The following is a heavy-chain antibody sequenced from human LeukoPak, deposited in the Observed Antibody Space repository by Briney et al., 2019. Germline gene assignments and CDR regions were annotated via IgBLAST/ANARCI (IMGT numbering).Heavy chain of an antibody. D-gene: IGHD1-26*01. Sequence: GGSLRLSCAASGFILRSYVMHWVRQARGKGLEWVALTSKDGSSEYYADSVKGRFTISRDNSQNTLYLQMNSLSVDDTAVYFCAKDRAYSASYRGYFDSWGQGTLVTVSS. V-gene: IGHV3-30*18. CDR1: GFILRSYV. J-gene: IGHJ4*02. CDR2: TSKDGSSE. CDR3: AKDRAYSASYRGYFDS.